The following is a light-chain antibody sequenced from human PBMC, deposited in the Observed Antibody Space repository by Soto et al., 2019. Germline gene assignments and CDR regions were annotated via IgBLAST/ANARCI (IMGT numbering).Light chain of an antibody. CDR2: DAA. CDR1: QSDSTTS. V-gene: IGKV3D-20*02. Sequence: EIVLTQSPATLSLSPGERATLSCRASQSDSTTSLAWYQQKPGQPPRLLIYDAAARATGVPDRFTGGGSGTDFTLTISRVEPEDFAVYYCQCFDDSPLYAFGQGTKLELK. J-gene: IGKJ2*01. CDR3: QCFDDSPLYA.